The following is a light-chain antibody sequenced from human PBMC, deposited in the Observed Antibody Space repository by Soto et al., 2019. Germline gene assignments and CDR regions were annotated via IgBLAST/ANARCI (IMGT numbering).Light chain of an antibody. CDR1: SSDVGSNNL. CDR3: SSLARSSTP. CDR2: EVS. J-gene: IGLJ1*01. Sequence: QSVLTQPASVSGSPGQSITISCTGTSSDVGSNNLVSWYQQHPGKAPKLMIYEVSRRPSGVSNRFSGSNSGNTASLTISGLQAEDEADYYCSSLARSSTPFGSGTKVTVL. V-gene: IGLV2-23*02.